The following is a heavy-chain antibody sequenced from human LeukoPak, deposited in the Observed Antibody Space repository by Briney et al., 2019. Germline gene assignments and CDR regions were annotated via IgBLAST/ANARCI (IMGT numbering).Heavy chain of an antibody. CDR1: GGTFSSYA. Sequence: GASVKVSRKASGGTFSSYAISWVRQAPGQGLEWMGGIIPIFGTANYAQKFQGRVTITADESTSTAYMELSSLRSEDTAVYYCARGTVDTAMVTDFDYWGQGTLVTVSS. D-gene: IGHD5-18*01. V-gene: IGHV1-69*13. J-gene: IGHJ4*02. CDR2: IIPIFGTA. CDR3: ARGTVDTAMVTDFDY.